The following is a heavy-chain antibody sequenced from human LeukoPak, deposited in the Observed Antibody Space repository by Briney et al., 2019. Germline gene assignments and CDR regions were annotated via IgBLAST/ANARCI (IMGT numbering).Heavy chain of an antibody. Sequence: ASVKVSCKASGYTFTGYYMHWVRQAPGQGLEWMGWINPNSGGTNYAQKFQGRDTMTRDTSISTAYMELSRLRSDDTAVYYCANSGQYSSSSGGGYYYYYMDVWGKGTTVTVSS. D-gene: IGHD6-6*01. CDR1: GYTFTGYY. J-gene: IGHJ6*03. CDR2: INPNSGGT. CDR3: ANSGQYSSSSGGGYYYYYMDV. V-gene: IGHV1-2*02.